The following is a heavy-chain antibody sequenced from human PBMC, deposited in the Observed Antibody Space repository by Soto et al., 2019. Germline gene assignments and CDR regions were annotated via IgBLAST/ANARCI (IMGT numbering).Heavy chain of an antibody. V-gene: IGHV3-23*01. Sequence: GGSLRLSCAASGFIFSNFAMYWVRRAPGKGLEWVSSIRQSGDRASYADSARGRFTISRDNSKNTLYLQMNGLRLDDTAVYYCVTAVRTRLDNWGPGTLVTVS. CDR3: VTAVRTRLDN. CDR1: GFIFSNFA. D-gene: IGHD3-10*01. CDR2: IRQSGDRA. J-gene: IGHJ4*02.